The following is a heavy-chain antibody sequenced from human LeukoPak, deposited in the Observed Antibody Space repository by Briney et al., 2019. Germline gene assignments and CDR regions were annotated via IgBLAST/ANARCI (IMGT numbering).Heavy chain of an antibody. J-gene: IGHJ6*02. V-gene: IGHV4-59*08. CDR3: ARRAPDSAYYYYGMDV. CDR2: IYYSGST. Sequence: SETLSLTCTVSGDSINNYYWSWVRQSPGKGLEWIGYIYYSGSTNYKPSLKSRVTISIDTSKNQFSLKLSSATAADTAVYYCARRAPDSAYYYYGMDVWGQGTTVTVSS. D-gene: IGHD3-10*01. CDR1: GDSINNYY.